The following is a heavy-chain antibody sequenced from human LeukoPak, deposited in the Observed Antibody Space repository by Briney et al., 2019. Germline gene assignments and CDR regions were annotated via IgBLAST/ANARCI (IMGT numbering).Heavy chain of an antibody. J-gene: IGHJ6*04. Sequence: GGSLRLSCAASGFTFSSYWMHWVRQAPGKGLVWVSRINSDGSSTSYADSVKGRFTISRDNAKNTLYLQMNSLRAEDTAVYHCASNYGSGSYYKYYYYGMDVWGKGTTVTVSS. V-gene: IGHV3-74*01. D-gene: IGHD3-10*01. CDR2: INSDGSST. CDR3: ASNYGSGSYYKYYYYGMDV. CDR1: GFTFSSYW.